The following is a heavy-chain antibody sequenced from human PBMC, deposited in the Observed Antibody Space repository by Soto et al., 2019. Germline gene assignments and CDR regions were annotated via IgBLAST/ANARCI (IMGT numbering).Heavy chain of an antibody. CDR2: ISSSGSTI. CDR3: ASDLGYYDILTAPDY. J-gene: IGHJ4*02. CDR1: GFTFSDYY. D-gene: IGHD3-9*01. Sequence: GGSLRLSCAASGFTFSDYYMSWIRQAPGKGLEWVSYISSSGSTIYYADSVKGRFTISRDNAKNSLYLQMNSLRAEDTAVYYCASDLGYYDILTAPDYSGQGTLVTVSS. V-gene: IGHV3-11*01.